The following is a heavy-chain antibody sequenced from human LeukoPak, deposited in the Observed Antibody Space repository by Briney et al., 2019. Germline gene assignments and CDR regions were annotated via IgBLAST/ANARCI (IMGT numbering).Heavy chain of an antibody. CDR2: INHSGTT. Sequence: SETLSLTCAVYGGSFSGYYWSWIRQPPGKGLEWIGEINHSGTTNYNPSLKSRVTISVDTSKKQFSLKVTSVTAADTAVYYCASIIAAAGPSPPDYWGQGTLVTVSS. J-gene: IGHJ4*02. CDR1: GGSFSGYY. V-gene: IGHV4-34*01. D-gene: IGHD6-13*01. CDR3: ASIIAAAGPSPPDY.